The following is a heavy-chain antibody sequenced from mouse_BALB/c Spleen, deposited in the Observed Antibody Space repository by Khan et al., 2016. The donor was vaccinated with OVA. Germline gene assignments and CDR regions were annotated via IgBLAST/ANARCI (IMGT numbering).Heavy chain of an antibody. CDR1: GFSLTSYD. Sequence: QVQLKESGPGLVAPSQSLSITCTVSGFSLTSYDISWIRQPPGKGLEWLGVIWTGGGTNYNSAFMSRLSISKDNSKSQVFLKMNSLQTDDTAIYYCVRSSYYAMDYWGQGTSVTGSS. CDR3: VRSSYYAMDY. D-gene: IGHD3-1*01. J-gene: IGHJ4*01. CDR2: IWTGGGT. V-gene: IGHV2-9-2*01.